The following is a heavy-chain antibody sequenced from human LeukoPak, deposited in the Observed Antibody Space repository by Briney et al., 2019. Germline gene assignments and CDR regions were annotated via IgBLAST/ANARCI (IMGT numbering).Heavy chain of an antibody. Sequence: GASVKVSCKASGYTFTGYYMHWVRQAPGQGLEWMGWINPNSGGTNYAQKFQGRVTMTRDTSISTAYMELSRLRSDDTAVYYCARVGAPIRGYDDAFDIWGQGTMVTVSS. CDR3: ARVGAPIRGYDDAFDI. CDR1: GYTFTGYY. J-gene: IGHJ3*02. CDR2: INPNSGGT. V-gene: IGHV1-2*02. D-gene: IGHD5-12*01.